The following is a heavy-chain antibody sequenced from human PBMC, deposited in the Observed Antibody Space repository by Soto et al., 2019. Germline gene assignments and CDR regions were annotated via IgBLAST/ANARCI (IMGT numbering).Heavy chain of an antibody. D-gene: IGHD6-19*01. CDR1: GCSFVSYG. CDR2: ISHDGINK. Sequence: WGSLRLSCTAAGCSFVSYGMYCFRQPPGKGLEWVAVISHDGINKHYADSVKCRVTVSRDNSNHSLDLQLNSLRGEDTAMYYCARAMYSSQYFVKWSEPWGKRTLVPVSS. V-gene: IGHV3-30-3*01. CDR3: ARAMYSSQYFVKWSEP. J-gene: IGHJ5*02.